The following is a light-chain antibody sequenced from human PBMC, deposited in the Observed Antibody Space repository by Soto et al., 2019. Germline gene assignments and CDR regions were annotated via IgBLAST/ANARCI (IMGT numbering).Light chain of an antibody. CDR2: SDN. J-gene: IGLJ3*02. Sequence: QPVLTQPPSASGTPGQRVTISCSGSSSNIGSNSVNWYQQVPGTAPKLLISSDNQRPSGVPDRFSGSQSGTSASLAISGLQSEDEADYHWGAWDDSLNGCVFGGGTKLTVL. V-gene: IGLV1-44*01. CDR1: SSNIGSNS. CDR3: GAWDDSLNGCV.